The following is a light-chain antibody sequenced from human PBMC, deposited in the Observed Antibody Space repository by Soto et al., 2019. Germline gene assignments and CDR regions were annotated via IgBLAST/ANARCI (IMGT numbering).Light chain of an antibody. V-gene: IGLV2-14*01. J-gene: IGLJ1*01. CDR1: SSDVGGRQY. CDR3: SSYTASSTFV. Sequence: QSVLTQPASVSGSPGQSITISCTGTSSDVGGRQYVSWYQQHPGKAPKLMIYEVSNRPSGVSNRFSASKSGNTASLAISGLQAEDEGDYYCSSYTASSTFVFGTGTKATVL. CDR2: EVS.